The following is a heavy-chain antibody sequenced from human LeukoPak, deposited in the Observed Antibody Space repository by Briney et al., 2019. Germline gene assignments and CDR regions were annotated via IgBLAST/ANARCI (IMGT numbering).Heavy chain of an antibody. Sequence: GRSLRLSCAASGFTFSSYAMHWVRQAPGKGLEWVAVISYDGSNKYYADSVNGRFTISRDNSKNKLYLQMNSLRAEVTAVYYCARGRGYSGYELGYWGQGTLVTGSS. V-gene: IGHV3-30*04. CDR3: ARGRGYSGYELGY. D-gene: IGHD5-12*01. CDR2: ISYDGSNK. J-gene: IGHJ4*02. CDR1: GFTFSSYA.